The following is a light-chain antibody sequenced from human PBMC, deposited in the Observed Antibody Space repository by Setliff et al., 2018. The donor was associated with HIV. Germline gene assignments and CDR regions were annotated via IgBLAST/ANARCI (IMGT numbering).Light chain of an antibody. CDR2: VAS. Sequence: IQLTQSPSFLSASVGDRVTITCRASQGISSYLAWYQQKPGKAPKLLIYVASTLQSGVPSRFSGSGSGTEFTLTISSLQPEDFATYYCQRLNSYPRGVYTFGQGTKVDIK. CDR1: QGISSY. J-gene: IGKJ2*01. V-gene: IGKV1-9*01. CDR3: QRLNSYPRGVYT.